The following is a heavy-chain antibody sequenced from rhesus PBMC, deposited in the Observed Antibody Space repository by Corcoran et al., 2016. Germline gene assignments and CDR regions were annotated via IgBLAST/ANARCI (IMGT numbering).Heavy chain of an antibody. CDR3: ARLPDYYDSGYYRGGLDS. J-gene: IGHJ6*01. Sequence: QVQLQESGPGLVKPSETLSLTCTVSGASISSNWWSWIRQPPGKGLGGMGEINGNSGSTNYNPSLKSRVTISKDASKNQFSLKLSSVTAADTAVYYCARLPDYYDSGYYRGGLDSWGQGVVVTVSS. V-gene: IGHV4-80*01. D-gene: IGHD3-28*01. CDR2: INGNSGST. CDR1: GASISSNW.